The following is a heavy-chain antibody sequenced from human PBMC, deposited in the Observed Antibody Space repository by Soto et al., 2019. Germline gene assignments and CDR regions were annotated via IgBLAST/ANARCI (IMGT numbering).Heavy chain of an antibody. CDR3: ARVVPATRYFEY. Sequence: TLSLTCTVSGCSIINDNYSWSWVRQPPGKGLEWIGYIYHSGTTYYNPSLNSRVTISVDGSSNQFSLKLTSVMAADTAVYYCARVVPATRYFEYWRPGILVTVSS. CDR1: GCSIINDNYS. J-gene: IGHJ4*02. V-gene: IGHV4-30-2*01. D-gene: IGHD2-15*01. CDR2: IYHSGTT.